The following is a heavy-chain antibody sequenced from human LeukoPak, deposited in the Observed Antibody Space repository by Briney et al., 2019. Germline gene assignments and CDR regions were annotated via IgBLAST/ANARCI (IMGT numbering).Heavy chain of an antibody. CDR2: VFYSGRT. Sequence: PSETLSLTCTVSGGSIPTKNFYWGWIRQPPGKGLEWIGSVFYSGRTYYNPSLKSRVTIFVDPSKNQFSLNLRSVTAADTAVYYCAREKVVTPRGYYYYYMDVWGKGTTVTVSS. CDR3: AREKVVTPRGYYYYYMDV. V-gene: IGHV4-39*02. CDR1: GGSIPTKNFY. D-gene: IGHD4-23*01. J-gene: IGHJ6*03.